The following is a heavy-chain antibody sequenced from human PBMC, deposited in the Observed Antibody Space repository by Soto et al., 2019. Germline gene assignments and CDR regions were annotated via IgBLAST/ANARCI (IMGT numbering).Heavy chain of an antibody. D-gene: IGHD2-15*01. Sequence: QVQLVESGGGVVQPGRSLRLSCAASGFTFSSYGMHWVRQAPGKGLEWVAVIRYDGSNKYYADSVKGRITISRDNSKNTMYLQTNSRRAEDTAVYYCSRDQTEYCSGGSCYRFDPWGQGTLVTVSS. CDR1: GFTFSSYG. V-gene: IGHV3-33*01. CDR3: SRDQTEYCSGGSCYRFDP. J-gene: IGHJ5*02. CDR2: IRYDGSNK.